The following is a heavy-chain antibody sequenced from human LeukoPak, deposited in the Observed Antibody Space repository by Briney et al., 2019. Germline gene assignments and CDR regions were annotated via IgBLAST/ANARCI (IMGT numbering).Heavy chain of an antibody. D-gene: IGHD4-11*01. CDR2: IYYSGST. J-gene: IGHJ5*02. V-gene: IGHV4-61*01. CDR3: ARAWMTTANWFDP. Sequence: SETLSLTCTVSGGSISSSSYYWSWVRQPPGRGLEWVGYIYYSGSTNYTPSLKSRVTISVDTSKNQFSLKLSSVTAADTAVYYCARAWMTTANWFDPWGQGTLVTVSS. CDR1: GGSISSSSYY.